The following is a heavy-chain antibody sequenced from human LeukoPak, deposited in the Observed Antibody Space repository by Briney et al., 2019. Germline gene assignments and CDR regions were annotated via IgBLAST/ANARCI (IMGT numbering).Heavy chain of an antibody. CDR1: GYTFTSYG. Sequence: ASVKVSCTASGYTFTSYGISWVRQAPGQGLEWMGRINPNSGGTNYAQKFQGRVTMTRDTSISTAYMELSRLRSDDTAVYYCAQGIAAAGTNWFDPWGQGTLVTVSS. CDR2: INPNSGGT. J-gene: IGHJ5*02. D-gene: IGHD6-13*01. V-gene: IGHV1-2*06. CDR3: AQGIAAAGTNWFDP.